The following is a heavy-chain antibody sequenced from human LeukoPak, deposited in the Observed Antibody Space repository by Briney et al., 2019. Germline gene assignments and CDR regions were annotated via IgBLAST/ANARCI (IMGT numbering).Heavy chain of an antibody. V-gene: IGHV4-38-2*02. D-gene: IGHD3-10*01. J-gene: IGHJ5*02. Sequence: PSETLSLTCTVSGYSISSGCYWGWIRQPPGKGLEWIGSIYHSGSTYYNPSLKSRVTISVDTSKNQFSLKLSSVTAADTAVYYCARDRGYYGSGSWLFDPWGQGTLVTVSS. CDR1: GYSISSGCY. CDR2: IYHSGST. CDR3: ARDRGYYGSGSWLFDP.